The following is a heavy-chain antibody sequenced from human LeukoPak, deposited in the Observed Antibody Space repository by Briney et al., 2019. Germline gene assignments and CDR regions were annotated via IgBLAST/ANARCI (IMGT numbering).Heavy chain of an antibody. CDR2: ISSSSSTI. D-gene: IGHD3-22*01. CDR3: ASHGDSYYVFSY. J-gene: IGHJ4*02. Sequence: GGSLRLSCAASGFTFSSYSMNWVRQAPGKGLEWVSYISSSSSTIYYADSVKGRFTNSRDNAKNSLFLQVNSLRAEDTAVYYCASHGDSYYVFSYWGQGTLLTVSS. CDR1: GFTFSSYS. V-gene: IGHV3-48*01.